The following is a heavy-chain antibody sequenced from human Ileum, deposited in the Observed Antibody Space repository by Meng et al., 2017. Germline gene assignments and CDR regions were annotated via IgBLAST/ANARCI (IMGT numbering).Heavy chain of an antibody. D-gene: IGHD2-15*01. Sequence: GESLKISCVASGFTFNTYWINWVRQAPGKGLEWVATINSDESQKYYVDSVKGRFTISRDNAKSSVYLQMNSLRAEDTAIYYCARVRGYCSGGSCFPPDYWGQGTLVTGAS. CDR2: INSDESQK. J-gene: IGHJ4*02. CDR3: ARVRGYCSGGSCFPPDY. CDR1: GFTFNTYW. V-gene: IGHV3-7*01.